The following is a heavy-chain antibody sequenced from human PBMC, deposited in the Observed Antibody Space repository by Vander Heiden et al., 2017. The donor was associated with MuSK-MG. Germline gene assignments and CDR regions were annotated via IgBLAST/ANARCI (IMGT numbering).Heavy chain of an antibody. J-gene: IGHJ4*02. CDR2: ISSSSSYI. D-gene: IGHD3-3*01. V-gene: IGHV3-21*01. CDR3: ARDLRFLEGNY. CDR1: GFTFSSYS. Sequence: EVQLVESGGGLVKPGGSLRPSCAPSGFTFSSYSMNWVRQAPGKGLEWVSSISSSSSYIYYADSVKGRFTIARDNAKNSLYQQMNSLRAEDTAVYYCARDLRFLEGNYWGQGTLVTVSS.